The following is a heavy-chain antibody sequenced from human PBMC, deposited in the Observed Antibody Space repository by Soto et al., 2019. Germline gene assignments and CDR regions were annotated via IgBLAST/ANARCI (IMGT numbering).Heavy chain of an antibody. CDR1: GASISDSY. D-gene: IGHD2-2*01. CDR3: AICRGKGCYVFDY. V-gene: IGHV4-4*09. Sequence: PSETLSLTCTVSGASISDSYWSWMRLPPGKTVEWIGYIYNTDNIYYNPSLKSRVTISADTSKNQFSLKLISVTAADTAIYYCAICRGKGCYVFDYWGRGIPVTVSS. CDR2: IYNTDNI. J-gene: IGHJ4*02.